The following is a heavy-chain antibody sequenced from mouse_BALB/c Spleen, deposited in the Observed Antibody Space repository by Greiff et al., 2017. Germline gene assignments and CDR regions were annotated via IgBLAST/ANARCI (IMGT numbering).Heavy chain of an antibody. Sequence: VQLQQSGAELVRSGASVKLSCTASGFNIKDYYMHWVKQRPEQGLEWIGWIDPENGDTEYAPKFQGKATMTADTSSNTAYLQLSSLTSEDTAVYYCNAGDYYGSRYGYFDYWGQGTTLTVSS. CDR1: GFNIKDYY. CDR2: IDPENGDT. D-gene: IGHD1-1*01. J-gene: IGHJ2*01. V-gene: IGHV14-4*02. CDR3: NAGDYYGSRYGYFDY.